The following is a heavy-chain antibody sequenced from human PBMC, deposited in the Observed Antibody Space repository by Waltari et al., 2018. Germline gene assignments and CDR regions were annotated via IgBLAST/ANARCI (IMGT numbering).Heavy chain of an antibody. J-gene: IGHJ4*02. CDR3: ARAYGFAAGF. D-gene: IGHD3-10*01. V-gene: IGHV1-2*02. CDR1: GYRSTGYY. CDR2: IDPKSGGT. Sequence: QVQLVQSGSEVRKPGASVKVSCKTSGYRSTGYYIYWVRQAPGQGLEWMGWIDPKSGGTNYALRFQGRVSMTRDTSTNTAYMEVSGLRSDDTAIYYCARAYGFAAGFWGQGTLVTVSS.